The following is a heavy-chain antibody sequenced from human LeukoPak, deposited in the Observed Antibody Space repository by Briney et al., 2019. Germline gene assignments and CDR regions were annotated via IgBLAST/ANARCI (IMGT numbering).Heavy chain of an antibody. CDR2: ISGSGGDT. CDR3: AKTTSGYSSGRYPGWPVDY. Sequence: GSLLLSCAASGFTFRSHAVYWVRPPPGRGHEWVSVISGSGGDTYYAVSVECRFTISRDNSKNMVYLKMNSLSTDDTAVYYCAKTTSGYSSGRYPGWPVDYWGQGTLVTVSS. CDR1: GFTFRSHA. D-gene: IGHD6-19*01. J-gene: IGHJ4*02. V-gene: IGHV3-23*01.